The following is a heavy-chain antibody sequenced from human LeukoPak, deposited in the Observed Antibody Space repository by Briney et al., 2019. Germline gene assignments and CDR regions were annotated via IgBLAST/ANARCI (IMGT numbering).Heavy chain of an antibody. J-gene: IGHJ4*02. CDR1: GFTFSSYW. CDR2: INSDGSST. CDR3: GRGGEQQLDLES. D-gene: IGHD6-13*01. Sequence: GGSLRLSCAASGFTFSSYWMHWVRQAPGKGLVWVSRINSDGSSTSYADSVKGRFTISRDNAKNTLYLQMNSVRAEDTAVYYCGRGGEQQLDLESWGQGTLVTVSS. V-gene: IGHV3-74*01.